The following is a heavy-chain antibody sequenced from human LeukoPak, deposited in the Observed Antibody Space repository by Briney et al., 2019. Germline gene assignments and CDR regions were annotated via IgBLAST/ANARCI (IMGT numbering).Heavy chain of an antibody. CDR1: GFTFSSYG. D-gene: IGHD6-13*01. Sequence: GGSLRLSCAASGFTFSSYGMHWVRQAPGKGLEWVAVIWSDGSSKHYADSVKGRFTISRDNSKNTLYLQMSSLRAEDTALYYCARGQPPSYYDVDVWGQGTTVTVSS. CDR2: IWSDGSSK. V-gene: IGHV3-33*01. CDR3: ARGQPPSYYDVDV. J-gene: IGHJ6*02.